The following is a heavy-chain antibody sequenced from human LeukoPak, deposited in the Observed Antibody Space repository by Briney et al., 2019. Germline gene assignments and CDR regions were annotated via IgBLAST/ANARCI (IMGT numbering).Heavy chain of an antibody. Sequence: GGSLRLSCAASGVTFSSYWINWVRQAPGKGLEWVANIKQDGSEKYYVDSVKGRFTISRDNAKNSLYLQMNSLRAEDTAVYYCARDLHPYRPALPDAFDIWGQGTMVTVSS. V-gene: IGHV3-7*01. CDR2: IKQDGSEK. CDR3: ARDLHPYRPALPDAFDI. D-gene: IGHD5-18*01. J-gene: IGHJ3*02. CDR1: GVTFSSYW.